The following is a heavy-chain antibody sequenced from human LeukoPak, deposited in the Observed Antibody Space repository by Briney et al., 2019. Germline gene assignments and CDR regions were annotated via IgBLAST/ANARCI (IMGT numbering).Heavy chain of an antibody. CDR1: GVSISSGSYY. D-gene: IGHD2-2*01. CDR2: IYTSGST. CDR3: ARGHCSSTSCYRGWFDP. V-gene: IGHV4-61*02. Sequence: SETLSLTCTVSGVSISSGSYYWSWIRQPAGKGLEWIGRIYTSGSTNYNPSLKSRVTISVDTSKNQFSLKLSSVTAADTAVYYCARGHCSSTSCYRGWFDPWGQGTLVTVSS. J-gene: IGHJ5*02.